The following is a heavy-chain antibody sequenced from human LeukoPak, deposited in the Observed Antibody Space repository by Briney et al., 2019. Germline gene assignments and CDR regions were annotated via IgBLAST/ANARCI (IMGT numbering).Heavy chain of an antibody. CDR3: ARGGYSSSADV. J-gene: IGHJ6*02. D-gene: IGHD6-13*01. V-gene: IGHV4-39*07. CDR1: GGSISSSSYY. Sequence: PSETLSLTCTVSGGSISSSSYYWDWIRQPPGKGLDWIANIYSGGSTNYNPSLKSRVTISVDTSKNQFSLKLSSVTAADTAVYYCARGGYSSSADVWGQGTTVTVSS. CDR2: IYSGGST.